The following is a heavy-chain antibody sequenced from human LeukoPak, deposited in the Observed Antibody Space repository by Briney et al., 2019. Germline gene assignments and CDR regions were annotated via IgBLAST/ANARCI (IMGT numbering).Heavy chain of an antibody. CDR3: TRGRGSYSLDY. V-gene: IGHV3-30*06. CDR2: ISYDGSNE. D-gene: IGHD1-26*01. Sequence: GGSLRLSCAASGFTFSSYGMHWVRQAPGKGLEWGAIISYDGSNEHYADSVKGRFTISRDNSKNTLYLQMNSLRAEDTAIYYCTRGRGSYSLDYWGRGTLVTVSS. J-gene: IGHJ4*02. CDR1: GFTFSSYG.